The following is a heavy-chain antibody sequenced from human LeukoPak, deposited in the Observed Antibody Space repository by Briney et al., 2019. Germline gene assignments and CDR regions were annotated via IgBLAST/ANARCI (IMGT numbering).Heavy chain of an antibody. Sequence: QPGGSLRLSCAASGFTLSTYEMNWVRQAPGKGLEWVAYIGRYGVTTYYADSVKGRFTISGDNAKNSLNLQMNSLRAEDTAVYYCATLSDRNFYYSYGLDAWGQGTTVTVS. CDR3: ATLSDRNFYYSYGLDA. D-gene: IGHD1-14*01. J-gene: IGHJ6*02. CDR1: GFTLSTYE. CDR2: IGRYGVTT. V-gene: IGHV3-48*03.